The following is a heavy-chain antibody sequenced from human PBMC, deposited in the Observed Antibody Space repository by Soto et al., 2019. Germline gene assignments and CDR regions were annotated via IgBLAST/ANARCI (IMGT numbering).Heavy chain of an antibody. CDR2: IWYDGSNK. CDR1: GFTFSSYG. V-gene: IGHV3-33*01. CDR3: ARDGYCSGGSCYSVPVFDY. J-gene: IGHJ4*02. Sequence: QVQLVESGGGVVQPGRSLRLSCAASGFTFSSYGMHWVRQAPGKGLEWVAVIWYDGSNKYYADSVKGRFTISRDNSKNTLYLQMNILRVEDTAVYYCARDGYCSGGSCYSVPVFDYWGQGTLVTVSS. D-gene: IGHD2-15*01.